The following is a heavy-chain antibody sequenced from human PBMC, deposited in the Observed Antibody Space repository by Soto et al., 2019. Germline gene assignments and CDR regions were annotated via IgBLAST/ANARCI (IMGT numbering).Heavy chain of an antibody. CDR2: INHSGST. Sequence: PSETLSLTCAVYGGSFSGYYWSWVRQPPGKGLEWIGEINHSGSTNYNPSLKSRVTISVDTSKNQFSLKLSSVTAADTAVYYCARFRGTYYYGSGSYYRNANWFDPWGQGTLVTVS. D-gene: IGHD3-10*01. J-gene: IGHJ5*02. CDR1: GGSFSGYY. CDR3: ARFRGTYYYGSGSYYRNANWFDP. V-gene: IGHV4-34*01.